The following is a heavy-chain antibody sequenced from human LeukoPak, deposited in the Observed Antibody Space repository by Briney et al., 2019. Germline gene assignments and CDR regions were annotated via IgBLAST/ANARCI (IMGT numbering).Heavy chain of an antibody. CDR1: GFTFSSYS. Sequence: GGSLRLSCAASGFTFSSYSINCVRHAPGKGLEWVSSISSSSSYIYYADSVKGRFTISRDNAKNSLYLQINSLRDEDTAVYYCARGTGEWYYDIFQGYMDVWGKGTTVTVSS. D-gene: IGHD3-22*01. V-gene: IGHV3-21*01. J-gene: IGHJ6*03. CDR2: ISSSSSYI. CDR3: ARGTGEWYYDIFQGYMDV.